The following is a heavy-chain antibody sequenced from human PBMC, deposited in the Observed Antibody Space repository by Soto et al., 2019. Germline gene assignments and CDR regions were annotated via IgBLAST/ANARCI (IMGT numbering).Heavy chain of an antibody. D-gene: IGHD3-10*01. CDR3: ATSYGSGYRAFNY. CDR1: GDTFAFHS. J-gene: IGHJ4*02. V-gene: IGHV1-69*02. CDR2: INPILSMS. Sequence: QVQLVQSGAEVKRPGSSVKVSCKASGDTFAFHSINWVRQAPGLGLEWMRSINPILSMSNYTQRFQGRVTMTADKYTSTDYMVLSSLRSEDTALYYCATSYGSGYRAFNYWGQGALVTVSS.